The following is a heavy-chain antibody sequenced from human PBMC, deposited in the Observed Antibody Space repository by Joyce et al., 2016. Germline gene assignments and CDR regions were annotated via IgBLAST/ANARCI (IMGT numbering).Heavy chain of an antibody. CDR3: ARRRDGSGYYPFDY. D-gene: IGHD3-22*01. Sequence: QLQLQESGPGLVKPSETLSLTCTVSGGSISSSSYYWGWIRQPPGKGLEWIGSIYYRGSTYYNPSLKSRVTISVDTSKNQFSLKLSSVTAADTAVYYCARRRDGSGYYPFDYWGQGTLVTVSS. CDR1: GGSISSSSYY. J-gene: IGHJ4*02. V-gene: IGHV4-39*01. CDR2: IYYRGST.